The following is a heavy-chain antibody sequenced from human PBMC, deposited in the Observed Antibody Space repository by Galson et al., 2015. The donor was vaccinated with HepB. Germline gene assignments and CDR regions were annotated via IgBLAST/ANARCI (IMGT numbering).Heavy chain of an antibody. Sequence: SVKVSCKVSGYTFTSYDINWVRQATGQGLEWMGWMNPNSGNTGYAQKFQGRVTMTRNTSISTAYMELSSLRSEDTAVYYCAGPRYCSSTSCYFTDAFDIWGQGTMVTVSS. D-gene: IGHD2-2*01. J-gene: IGHJ3*02. CDR3: AGPRYCSSTSCYFTDAFDI. CDR1: GYTFTSYD. V-gene: IGHV1-8*01. CDR2: MNPNSGNT.